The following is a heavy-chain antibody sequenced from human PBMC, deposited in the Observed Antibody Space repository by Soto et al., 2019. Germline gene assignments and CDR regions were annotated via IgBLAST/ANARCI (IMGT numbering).Heavy chain of an antibody. CDR1: GYTFTSYG. Sequence: QVQLVQSAAEVKKPGASVKVSCKASGYTFTSYGISWVRQAPGQGLECMGWISAYNGKTNYAQKLQGRVTMTTDTSTXTXYXELRSLRSDDTAVYYCARLLGAPNWFDPWGQGTLVTVSS. V-gene: IGHV1-18*01. CDR2: ISAYNGKT. CDR3: ARLLGAPNWFDP. D-gene: IGHD3-10*01. J-gene: IGHJ5*02.